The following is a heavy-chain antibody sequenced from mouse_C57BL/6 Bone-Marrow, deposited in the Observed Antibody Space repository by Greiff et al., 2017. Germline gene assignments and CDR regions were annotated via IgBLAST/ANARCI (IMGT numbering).Heavy chain of an antibody. J-gene: IGHJ4*01. CDR1: GYTFTSYW. D-gene: IGHD3-1*01. CDR3: ARHSSPDIDY. Sequence: QVQLQQPGAELVRPGTSVKLSCKASGYTFTSYWMHWVKQRPGQGLEWIGVIDPSDSYTNYNQKFKGKATLTVDTSSSTAYMQLSSLTSEDSAVSYCARHSSPDIDYWGPGTSVTVSS. V-gene: IGHV1-59*01. CDR2: IDPSDSYT.